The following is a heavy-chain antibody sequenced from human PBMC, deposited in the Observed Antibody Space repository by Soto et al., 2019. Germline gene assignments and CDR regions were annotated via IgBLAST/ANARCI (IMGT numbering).Heavy chain of an antibody. Sequence: SETLSLTCAVYGGTFSGYDWSWLRLPPEKGLEWIGESNHSGSTKYNPSLKGRGTISVDTCKNQFSLKLSSVTAADTAVYYCARARIQLWLRAYYYYYGMDVWGQGNTVTVS. CDR3: ARARIQLWLRAYYYYYGMDV. CDR2: SNHSGST. J-gene: IGHJ6*02. CDR1: GGTFSGYD. V-gene: IGHV4-34*01. D-gene: IGHD5-18*01.